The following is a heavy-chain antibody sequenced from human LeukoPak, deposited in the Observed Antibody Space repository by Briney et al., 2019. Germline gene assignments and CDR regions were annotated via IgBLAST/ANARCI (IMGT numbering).Heavy chain of an antibody. Sequence: SETLSLTCTVSGGSISSYYWSWIRQPPGKGLVWIGYIYYSGSTNYNPSLKSRVTISVDTSKNQFSLKVTSVTAADTAVYYCARSYSSGWCFYFEYWGQGTLVTVSS. J-gene: IGHJ4*02. D-gene: IGHD6-19*01. CDR2: IYYSGST. CDR3: ARSYSSGWCFYFEY. CDR1: GGSISSYY. V-gene: IGHV4-59*08.